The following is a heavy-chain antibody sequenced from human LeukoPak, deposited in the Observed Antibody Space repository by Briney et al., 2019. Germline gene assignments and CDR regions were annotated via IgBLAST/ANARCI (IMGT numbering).Heavy chain of an antibody. V-gene: IGHV4-30-2*01. Sequence: PSQTLSLTCTVSGGSISSGGYYRSWIRQPPGKGLEWIGYIYHSGSTYYNPSLKSRVTISVDTSKNQFSLKLSSVTAADTAVYYCARGFFRHNSPENYVYWGQGTLVTVSS. CDR2: IYHSGST. J-gene: IGHJ4*02. CDR3: ARGFFRHNSPENYVY. CDR1: GGSISSGGYY. D-gene: IGHD1-7*01.